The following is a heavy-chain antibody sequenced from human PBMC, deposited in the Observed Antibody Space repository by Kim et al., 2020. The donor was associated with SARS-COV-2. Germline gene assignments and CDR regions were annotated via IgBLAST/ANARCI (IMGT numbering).Heavy chain of an antibody. CDR3: ARDHRVLVRWDAFDI. Sequence: GGSLRLSCAASGFTFSSYGMHWVRQAPGKGLEWVAVIWYDGSNKYYADSVKGRFTISRDNSKNTLYLQMNSLRAEDTAVYYCARDHRVLVRWDAFDIWGQGTMVTVSS. CDR2: IWYDGSNK. V-gene: IGHV3-33*01. CDR1: GFTFSSYG. D-gene: IGHD6-13*01. J-gene: IGHJ3*02.